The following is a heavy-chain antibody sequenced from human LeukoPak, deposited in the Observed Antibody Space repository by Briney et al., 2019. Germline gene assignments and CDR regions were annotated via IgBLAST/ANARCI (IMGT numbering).Heavy chain of an antibody. Sequence: RASVTVSCTASGYTFTSYGISWVRQAPGQGLEWMGWISPNSGDTDIAQKFQGRVTKTRDTSIATSYMEVDSLTSDDTAVYYCARESACGTTNCLAPADWLDPWGQGTLVIVSS. CDR1: GYTFTSYG. V-gene: IGHV1-2*02. CDR3: ARESACGTTNCLAPADWLDP. D-gene: IGHD2-2*01. J-gene: IGHJ5*02. CDR2: ISPNSGDT.